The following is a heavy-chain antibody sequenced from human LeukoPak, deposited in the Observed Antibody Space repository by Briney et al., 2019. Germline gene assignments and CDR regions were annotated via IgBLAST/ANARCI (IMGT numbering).Heavy chain of an antibody. J-gene: IGHJ5*02. Sequence: SSETLSLTCTVSGGSISSYYWNWIRQPPGKGLEWIGHIYNTEYTNYNPSLKSRVTISLDTSKNQFSLKLSSVTAADTAVYYCARDGSGSYYNWFDPWGQGTLVTVSS. V-gene: IGHV4-59*01. CDR3: ARDGSGSYYNWFDP. CDR1: GGSISSYY. D-gene: IGHD1-26*01. CDR2: IYNTEYT.